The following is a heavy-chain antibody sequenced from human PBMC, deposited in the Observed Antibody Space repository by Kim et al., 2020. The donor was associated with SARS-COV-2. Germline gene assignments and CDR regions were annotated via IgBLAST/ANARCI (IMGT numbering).Heavy chain of an antibody. CDR2: IVASGAAA. J-gene: IGHJ4*02. CDR3: AAGHRIHDY. D-gene: IGHD2-15*01. Sequence: GGSLRLSCAASGVTFNTFTMSWVRQAPGKGLQWVSTIVASGAAASYAGSVRGRFTISRDNSNNTLFLQMHSLGTDDSAIYYCAAGHRIHDYCGRGTVVTV. V-gene: IGHV3-23*01. CDR1: GVTFNTFT.